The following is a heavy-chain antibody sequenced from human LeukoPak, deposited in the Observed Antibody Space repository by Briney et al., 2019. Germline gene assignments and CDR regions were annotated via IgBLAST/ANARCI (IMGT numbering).Heavy chain of an antibody. CDR3: ARGRPYSASYYDNDY. CDR2: IYASGST. D-gene: IGHD1-26*01. V-gene: IGHV4-4*07. CDR1: GGSISNYY. Sequence: SETLSLTCSVSGGSISNYYWSWIRQPAGKGLEWIGRIYASGSTNHNPSLKSRVTMSVDTSKNQFSLKLSSVTAAGTAMYYCARGRPYSASYYDNDYWGQGTLVTVSS. J-gene: IGHJ4*02.